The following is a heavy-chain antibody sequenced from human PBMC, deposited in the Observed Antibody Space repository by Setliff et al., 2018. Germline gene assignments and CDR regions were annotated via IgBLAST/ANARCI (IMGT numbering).Heavy chain of an antibody. CDR3: ARPPRGGRWYFDL. J-gene: IGHJ6*04. Sequence: SETLSLTCGVSGASINSLTWWSWVRQPPGKGLEWIGEIYHDGNPIYNPSAVHYTPSLKSRVNISVDKSKNQFSLKLTSVTAADTAVYYCARPPRGGRWYFDLWGKGTTVTVSS. V-gene: IGHV4-4*02. CDR1: GASINSLTW. CDR2: IYHDGNP. D-gene: IGHD2-15*01.